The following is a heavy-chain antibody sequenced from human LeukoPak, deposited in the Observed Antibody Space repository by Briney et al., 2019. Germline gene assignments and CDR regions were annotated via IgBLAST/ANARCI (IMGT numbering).Heavy chain of an antibody. J-gene: IGHJ4*02. Sequence: GGSLRLSCAASGFTFNSYAMSWIRQAPGKGLEWVSAISGSGGSTFYADSVKGRFTISRDNSKNTLYLQMNSLRAEATAVYYCAKASGGAHIVVVPAALTFDYWGQGTLVTVSS. CDR2: ISGSGGST. CDR3: AKASGGAHIVVVPAALTFDY. V-gene: IGHV3-23*01. CDR1: GFTFNSYA. D-gene: IGHD2-2*01.